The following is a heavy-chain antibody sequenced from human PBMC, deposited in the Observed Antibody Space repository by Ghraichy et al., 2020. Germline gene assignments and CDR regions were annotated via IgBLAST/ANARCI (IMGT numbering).Heavy chain of an antibody. Sequence: SQTLSLTCTVSGGSISSYYWSWIRQPPGKGLEWIGYIYTSGSTNYNPSLKSRVTMSVDTSKNQFSLKLNSVTAADTAVYYCARQTRYYYDSSGYYVDAFDIWGQGTMVTVSS. CDR3: ARQTRYYYDSSGYYVDAFDI. D-gene: IGHD3-22*01. V-gene: IGHV4-4*09. J-gene: IGHJ3*02. CDR2: IYTSGST. CDR1: GGSISSYY.